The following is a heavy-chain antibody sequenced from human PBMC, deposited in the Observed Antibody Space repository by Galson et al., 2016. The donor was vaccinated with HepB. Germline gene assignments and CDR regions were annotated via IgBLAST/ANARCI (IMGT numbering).Heavy chain of an antibody. J-gene: IGHJ6*02. D-gene: IGHD3-22*01. V-gene: IGHV4-31*03. CDR2: IDYSGTT. CDR3: ARDVCSAEPYERRGYCPFYYDYGMDV. CDR1: GGSISSGAYY. Sequence: TLSLTCTVSGGSISSGAYYWSWIRQHPGKGLEWIGYIDYSGTTYYNPSLESRVSISVATSKNEFSLRLSSVTAADTAVYYCARDVCSAEPYERRGYCPFYYDYGMDVWGQGTTVTVSS.